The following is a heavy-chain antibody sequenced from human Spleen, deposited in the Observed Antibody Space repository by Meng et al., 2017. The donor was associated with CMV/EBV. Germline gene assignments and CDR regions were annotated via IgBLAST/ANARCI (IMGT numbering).Heavy chain of an antibody. D-gene: IGHD2-8*01. CDR2: IYPGDSDT. CDR1: GYSFTSYW. CDR3: ARHGDSVLIAY. Sequence: GGSLRLSCKVSGYSFTSYWIGWVRQMPGKGLEWMGIIYPGDSDTRYSPSLQGQVTISVDKSISTAHLQWSSLKASDTAMYYCARHGDSVLIAYWGQGTLVTVSS. V-gene: IGHV5-51*01. J-gene: IGHJ4*02.